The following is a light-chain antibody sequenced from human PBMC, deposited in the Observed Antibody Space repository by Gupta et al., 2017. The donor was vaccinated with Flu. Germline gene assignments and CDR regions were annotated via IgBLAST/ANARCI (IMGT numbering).Light chain of an antibody. V-gene: IGLV1-40*01. J-gene: IGLJ2*01. CDR2: STN. CDR3: QSYDSRLSVI. CDR1: SSNIGAGYD. Sequence: QSILTQPPSASGTPGQRIPIPFPGTSSNIGAGYDVHWYQQVPGSAPKLLIYSTNNRPSGVPDRFSGSKSGDSASLAISGLRPEDEADYYCQSYDSRLSVIFGGGTKLTVL.